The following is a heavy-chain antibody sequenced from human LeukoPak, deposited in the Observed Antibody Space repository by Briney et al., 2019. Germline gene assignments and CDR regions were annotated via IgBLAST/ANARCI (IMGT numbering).Heavy chain of an antibody. V-gene: IGHV4-30-4*08. CDR2: IYYSGST. CDR1: GGSISSGDYY. CDR3: ARDPYYDFWSGYYAFDI. J-gene: IGHJ3*02. Sequence: SQTLSLTCTVSGGSISSGDYYWSWIRQPPGKGLEWIGYIYYSGSTYYNPSLKSRVTIPVDTSKNQFSLKLSSVTAADTAVYYCARDPYYDFWSGYYAFDIWGQGTMVTVSS. D-gene: IGHD3-3*01.